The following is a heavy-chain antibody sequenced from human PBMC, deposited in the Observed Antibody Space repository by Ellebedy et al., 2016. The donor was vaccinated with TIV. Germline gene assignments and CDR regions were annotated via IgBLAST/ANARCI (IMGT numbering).Heavy chain of an antibody. J-gene: IGHJ4*02. CDR3: AKDRGGRDGRPDS. Sequence: GGSLRLSCAASGFTFSACAMSWVRQAPGKGLEWVSFISNSGDSSYYADSVKGRFTISRDNSKKTVYLQMNSLRADDTAIYDCAKDRGGRDGRPDSWGQGTLVTVSS. V-gene: IGHV3-23*01. D-gene: IGHD3-16*01. CDR1: GFTFSACA. CDR2: ISNSGDSS.